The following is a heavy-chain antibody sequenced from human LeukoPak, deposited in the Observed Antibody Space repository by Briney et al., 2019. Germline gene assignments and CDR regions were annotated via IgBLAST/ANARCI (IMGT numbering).Heavy chain of an antibody. D-gene: IGHD4-17*01. CDR3: AKDRSGDLDT. V-gene: IGHV3-9*01. CDR2: VLSNSDHV. Sequence: GGSLRLSCTASGFNFHEYAFHWVRHVPGNGLEWVSGVLSNSDHVGYADSVKGRFTISRDNAKNSLYLQMNSLRSDDTALYYCAKDRSGDLDTWGQGTLVTVSS. CDR1: GFNFHEYA. J-gene: IGHJ5*01.